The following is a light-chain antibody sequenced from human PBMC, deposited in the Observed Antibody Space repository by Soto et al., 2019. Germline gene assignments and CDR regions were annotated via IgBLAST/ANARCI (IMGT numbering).Light chain of an antibody. Sequence: EVVLTQSPGTLSLSPGESATLSCRASQSVSSNYLAWYQQKPGQAPRLLIYGVSTRATGIPDRFSGSGSGKDFSLTISRLEPEDFALYYCQQYFTSPLTFGGGTKVDI. J-gene: IGKJ4*01. CDR1: QSVSSNY. CDR3: QQYFTSPLT. CDR2: GVS. V-gene: IGKV3-20*01.